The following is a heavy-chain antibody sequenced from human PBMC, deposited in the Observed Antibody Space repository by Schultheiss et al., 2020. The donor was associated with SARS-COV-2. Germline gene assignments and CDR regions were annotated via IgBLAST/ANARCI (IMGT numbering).Heavy chain of an antibody. CDR1: GGSISGYY. CDR2: IYTSGST. V-gene: IGHV4-4*08. CDR3: ARVSGRLRYFDWSPRGGNNWFDP. D-gene: IGHD3-9*01. Sequence: SETLSLTCTVSGGSISGYYWSWIRQPPGKGLEWIGRIYTSGSTNYNPSLKSRVTISVDTSKNQFSLKLSSVTAADTAVYYCARVSGRLRYFDWSPRGGNNWFDPWGQGTLVTVSS. J-gene: IGHJ5*02.